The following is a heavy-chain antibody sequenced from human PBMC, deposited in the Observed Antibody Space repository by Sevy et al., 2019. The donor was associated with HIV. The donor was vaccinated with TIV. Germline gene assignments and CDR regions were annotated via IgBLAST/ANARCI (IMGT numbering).Heavy chain of an antibody. CDR3: ARSMEQQLDAFDI. J-gene: IGHJ3*02. Sequence: SETLSLTCTVSGASIRDSSYYWAWIRQPPGKRQEWIGNIYSYGETYYNSSLKSRVTISVDTSKNQFSLSLTSVTAADTAIYFCARSMEQQLDAFDIWGQGTMVTVSS. CDR1: GASIRDSSYY. D-gene: IGHD6-13*01. V-gene: IGHV4-39*01. CDR2: IYSYGET.